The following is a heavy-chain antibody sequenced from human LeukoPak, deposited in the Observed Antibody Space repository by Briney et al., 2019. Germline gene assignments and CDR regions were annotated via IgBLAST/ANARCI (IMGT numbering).Heavy chain of an antibody. CDR2: IYHSGST. J-gene: IGHJ3*02. Sequence: PSQTLSLTCAVSGGSISSGGYSWSWIRQPPGKGLEWIGYIYHSGSTYYNPSLKSRVTISVDRSKNQFSLKLSSVTAADTAVYYCARYVVVITKAFDIWGQGTMVTVSS. CDR3: ARYVVVITKAFDI. CDR1: GGSISSGGYS. V-gene: IGHV4-30-2*01. D-gene: IGHD3-22*01.